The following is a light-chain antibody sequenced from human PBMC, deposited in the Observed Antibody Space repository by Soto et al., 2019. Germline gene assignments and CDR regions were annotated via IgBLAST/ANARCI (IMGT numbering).Light chain of an antibody. Sequence: DIVLTQSPGTLSLSPGERATLSCRASQNISSSYLAWYQQRPGQAPRLLIYGASSRATGIPDRFSGSGSGTDFTLIISRLEPEDFAVYYCQQYGLSPWTFGQGTKVEI. J-gene: IGKJ1*01. V-gene: IGKV3-20*01. CDR2: GAS. CDR3: QQYGLSPWT. CDR1: QNISSSY.